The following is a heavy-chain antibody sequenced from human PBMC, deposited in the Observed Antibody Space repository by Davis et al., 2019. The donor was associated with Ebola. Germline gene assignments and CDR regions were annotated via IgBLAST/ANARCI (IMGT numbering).Heavy chain of an antibody. D-gene: IGHD3-3*01. Sequence: GESLKISCAASGFTFSNYGMHWVRQAPGKGLVWVSRINSDGSSTSYADSVKGRFTISRDNAKNTLYLQMNSLRAEDTAVYYCARDREYYDFWSGYYYYYYYGMDVWGQGTTVTVSS. CDR3: ARDREYYDFWSGYYYYYYYGMDV. V-gene: IGHV3-74*01. CDR1: GFTFSNYG. J-gene: IGHJ6*02. CDR2: INSDGSST.